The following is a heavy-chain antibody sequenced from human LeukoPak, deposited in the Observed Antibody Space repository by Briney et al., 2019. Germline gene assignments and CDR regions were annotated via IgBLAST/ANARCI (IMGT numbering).Heavy chain of an antibody. V-gene: IGHV3-21*01. CDR3: ARSRSMSKNDTNLRY. D-gene: IGHD1-26*01. CDR1: GFTFIAYT. CDR2: IKASDNYI. Sequence: GGSLRLSCAASGFTFIAYTMNWVRHAPGKGLEWVSSIKASDNYIYYAASVAGRFTISTDAAQNSLYLQMDSLRAEDTATYYCARSRSMSKNDTNLRYWGQGTLVTVSS. J-gene: IGHJ4*02.